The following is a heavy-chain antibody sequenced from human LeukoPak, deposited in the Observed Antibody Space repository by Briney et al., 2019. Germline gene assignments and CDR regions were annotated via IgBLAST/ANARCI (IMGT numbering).Heavy chain of an antibody. D-gene: IGHD3-22*01. J-gene: IGHJ3*02. CDR1: GFTFDDYA. CDR3: VKAAQPWHDDSSVPNHWDSALEM. CDR2: ISWNSDTV. Sequence: GRSLRLSCAASGFTFDDYAMHWVRQAPGKGLEWVSSISWNSDTVAYADSVKGRFIISRDNADNSLFLQVNSLRTEDMALYYCVKAAQPWHDDSSVPNHWDSALEMWGQGTMVTVSS. V-gene: IGHV3-9*03.